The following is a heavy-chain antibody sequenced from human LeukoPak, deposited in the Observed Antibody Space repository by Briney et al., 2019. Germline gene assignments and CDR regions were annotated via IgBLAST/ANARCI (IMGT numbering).Heavy chain of an antibody. V-gene: IGHV4-59*01. CDR1: GGSLSSYY. CDR2: IYYSGTT. D-gene: IGHD4-17*01. CDR3: ARAGDGDYVR. J-gene: IGHJ4*02. Sequence: PSETLSLTCTVSGGSLSSYYWSWIRQPPGKGLEWIGYIYYSGTTNYNPSLKSRVTISVDTSKNQFSLKLNSVTAADTAVYYCARAGDGDYVRWGQGTLVTVSS.